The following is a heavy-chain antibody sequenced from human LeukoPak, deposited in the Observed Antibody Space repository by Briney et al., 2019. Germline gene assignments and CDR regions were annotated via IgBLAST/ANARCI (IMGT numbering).Heavy chain of an antibody. V-gene: IGHV3-23*01. Sequence: PGGSLRLSCVGSGFTFSIYGMNWVRQAPGKGLEWVSGFSGSGRSTYYADSVKGRFTISRDNSKNTLYLQMNSLRVEDTAVYFCVKGRAARGWGQGTLVTVSS. D-gene: IGHD6-6*01. J-gene: IGHJ4*02. CDR2: FSGSGRST. CDR1: GFTFSIYG. CDR3: VKGRAARG.